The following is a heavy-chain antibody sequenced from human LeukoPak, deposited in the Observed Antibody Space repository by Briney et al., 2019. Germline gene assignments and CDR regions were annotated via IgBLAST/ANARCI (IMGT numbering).Heavy chain of an antibody. D-gene: IGHD2-2*01. CDR3: ARGLEEGYCSSTSCYEPIYGMDV. J-gene: IGHJ6*02. V-gene: IGHV1-8*01. CDR2: MNPNSGNT. CDR1: GYTFTSYD. Sequence: ASVKVSFKASGYTFTSYDINWVRQATGQGLEWMGWMNPNSGNTGYAQKFQGRVTMTRNTSISTAYMELSSLRSEDTAVYYCARGLEEGYCSSTSCYEPIYGMDVWGQGTTVTVSS.